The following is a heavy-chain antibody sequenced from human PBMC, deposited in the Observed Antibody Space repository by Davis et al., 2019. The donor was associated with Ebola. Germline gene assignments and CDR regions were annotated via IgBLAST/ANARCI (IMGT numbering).Heavy chain of an antibody. CDR2: IRASGGTT. CDR3: AKDDRFGDYGDFGWDY. Sequence: PGGSLRLSCAASGFTFSSYAMTWVRQAPGKGLEWVSAIRASGGTTYYADSVKGRFTISRDNSKNTLYLQMNSLRAEDTAVYYCAKDDRFGDYGDFGWDYWGQGTLVTVSS. J-gene: IGHJ4*02. D-gene: IGHD4-17*01. V-gene: IGHV3-23*01. CDR1: GFTFSSYA.